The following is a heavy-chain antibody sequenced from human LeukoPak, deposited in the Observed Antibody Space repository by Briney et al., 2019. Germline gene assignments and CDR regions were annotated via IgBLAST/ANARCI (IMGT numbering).Heavy chain of an antibody. J-gene: IGHJ4*02. V-gene: IGHV3-23*01. CDR3: ARDSGIGAAGTSWAFDY. Sequence: PGGSLRLSCAASGFTFSSYAMTRVRQAPGKGLEWVSGISGSGAGTYYADSVKGRFTISRDNSKNTLYLQMNSLRAEDTAVYYCARDSGIGAAGTSWAFDYWGQGTLVTVSS. CDR1: GFTFSSYA. CDR2: ISGSGAGT. D-gene: IGHD6-13*01.